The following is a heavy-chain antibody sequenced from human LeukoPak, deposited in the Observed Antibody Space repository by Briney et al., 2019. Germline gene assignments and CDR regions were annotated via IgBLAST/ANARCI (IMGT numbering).Heavy chain of an antibody. CDR1: GGSISSYY. J-gene: IGHJ4*02. D-gene: IGHD3-3*01. V-gene: IGHV4-59*12. CDR2: IYNSGST. CDR3: AREFQGGSYQDYFDY. Sequence: PSETLSLTCTVSGGSISSYYWSWIRQPPGKGLEWIGFIYNSGSTNYNPSLKSRVTISADTSKNQFSLKLSSVTAADTAVYFCAREFQGGSYQDYFDYWGQGTLVTVSA.